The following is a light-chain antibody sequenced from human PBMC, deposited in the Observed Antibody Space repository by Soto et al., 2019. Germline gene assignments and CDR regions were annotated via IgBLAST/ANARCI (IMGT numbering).Light chain of an antibody. CDR1: SSDVGTYNL. CDR3: CSYAGSTTFKV. Sequence: QSALTQPASVSGSPGQSITISYTGTSSDVGTYNLVSWYQEHPGKAPKLIIYEGSKRPSGVSNRFSGSKSGNTASLTISGLQAEDEADYYCCSYAGSTTFKVFGGGTKLTVL. CDR2: EGS. J-gene: IGLJ2*01. V-gene: IGLV2-23*03.